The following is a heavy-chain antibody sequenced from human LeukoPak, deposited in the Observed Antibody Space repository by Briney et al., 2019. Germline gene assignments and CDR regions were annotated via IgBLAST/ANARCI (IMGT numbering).Heavy chain of an antibody. J-gene: IGHJ3*02. D-gene: IGHD1-26*01. Sequence: SVKVSCKASGGTFSSYAISWVRQAPGQGLEWMGGIIPIFGTANYAQKFQGRLTITADESTSTAYMELSSLRSEDTAVYYCASDRGGGSYDSGAFDIWGQGTMVTVSS. CDR2: IIPIFGTA. V-gene: IGHV1-69*13. CDR3: ASDRGGGSYDSGAFDI. CDR1: GGTFSSYA.